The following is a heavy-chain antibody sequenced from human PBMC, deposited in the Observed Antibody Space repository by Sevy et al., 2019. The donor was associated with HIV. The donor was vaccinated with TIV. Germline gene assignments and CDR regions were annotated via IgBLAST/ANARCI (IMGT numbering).Heavy chain of an antibody. V-gene: IGHV4-61*01. Sequence: SETLSLSCSVSGGSVSSGTYYWSWIRQPPGKGLDWIGHIYKTGSTNYKLSLQSRVTISVDTSTNQFSLRLRSVTAADTAVYYCARVPRGQLWYSGSLGGYYYHMDVWGKGTTVTVSS. CDR1: GGSVSSGTYY. CDR3: ARVPRGQLWYSGSLGGYYYHMDV. J-gene: IGHJ6*03. D-gene: IGHD3-16*01. CDR2: IYKTGST.